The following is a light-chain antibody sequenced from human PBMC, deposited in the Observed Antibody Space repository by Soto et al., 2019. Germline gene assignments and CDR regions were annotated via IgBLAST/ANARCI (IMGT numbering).Light chain of an antibody. CDR3: AAWDDSLNVPV. CDR2: SNN. Sequence: QSVLTQAPSASGTPGQRVTMSCSGSSSNIGTNIDNWYQQLPGTAPKLLIYSNNQRPSGVPDRFYGSRSGTSASLAISGLQSEDEADYYCAAWDDSLNVPVFGGGTKLTVL. CDR1: SSNIGTNI. V-gene: IGLV1-44*01. J-gene: IGLJ2*01.